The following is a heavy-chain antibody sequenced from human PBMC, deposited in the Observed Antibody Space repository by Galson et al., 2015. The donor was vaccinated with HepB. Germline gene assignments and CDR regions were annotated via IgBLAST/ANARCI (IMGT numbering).Heavy chain of an antibody. D-gene: IGHD1-26*01. CDR1: GFTFDDYA. J-gene: IGHJ3*02. CDR3: AKDKGWELLADAFDI. Sequence: SLRLSCAASGFTFDDYAMHWVRQAPGKGLEWVSGISWNSGSIGYADSVKGRFTISRDNAKNSLYLQMNSLRAEDTALYYCAKDKGWELLADAFDIWGQGTMVTVSS. CDR2: ISWNSGSI. V-gene: IGHV3-9*01.